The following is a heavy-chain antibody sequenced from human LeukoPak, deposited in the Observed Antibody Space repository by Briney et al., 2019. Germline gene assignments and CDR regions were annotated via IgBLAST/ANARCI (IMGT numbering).Heavy chain of an antibody. Sequence: PGGSLRLSCAASGFTFSSYGMHWVRQAPGKGLEWVALISYDGSNKYYADSVKGRFTISRDNSKNTLYLQMNSLRAEDTAVYYCAKDKGNSYDSSGYDYWGQGTLVTVSS. D-gene: IGHD3-22*01. CDR3: AKDKGNSYDSSGYDY. J-gene: IGHJ4*02. V-gene: IGHV3-30*18. CDR1: GFTFSSYG. CDR2: ISYDGSNK.